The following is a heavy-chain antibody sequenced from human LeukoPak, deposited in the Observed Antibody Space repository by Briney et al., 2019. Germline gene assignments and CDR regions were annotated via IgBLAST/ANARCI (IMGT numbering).Heavy chain of an antibody. V-gene: IGHV1-69*04. Sequence: SVKVSCKASGGTFSSYAISWVRQAPGQGLEWMGRIIPIFGIANYAQKFQGRVTITADKSTSTAYMELSSQRSEDTAVYYCARDTGYDSSGNDYWGQGTLVTVSS. CDR1: GGTFSSYA. CDR2: IIPIFGIA. CDR3: ARDTGYDSSGNDY. D-gene: IGHD3-22*01. J-gene: IGHJ4*02.